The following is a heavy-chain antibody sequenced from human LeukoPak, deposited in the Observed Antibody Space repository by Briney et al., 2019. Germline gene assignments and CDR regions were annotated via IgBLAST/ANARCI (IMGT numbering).Heavy chain of an antibody. Sequence: ASVKVSCKASGGTFSSYAISWVRQAPGQGLEWMGRIIPILGIANHAQKFQGRVTITADKSTSTAYMELSSLRSEDTAVYYCAKVGGTFVDYYDSGDSWGQGTLVTVSS. J-gene: IGHJ4*02. CDR1: GGTFSSYA. V-gene: IGHV1-69*04. CDR2: IIPILGIA. CDR3: AKVGGTFVDYYDSGDS. D-gene: IGHD3-22*01.